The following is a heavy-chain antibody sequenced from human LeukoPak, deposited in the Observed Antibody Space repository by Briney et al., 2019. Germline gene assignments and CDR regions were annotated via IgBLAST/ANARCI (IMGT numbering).Heavy chain of an antibody. CDR3: ARPDSGSYSTRYAFDI. J-gene: IGHJ3*02. CDR1: GGTFSSYA. CDR2: IIPILGIA. D-gene: IGHD1-26*01. V-gene: IGHV1-69*04. Sequence: GASVKVSCKASGGTFSSYAISWVRQAPGQGLEWMGRIIPILGIANYAQKFQGRVTITADKSTSTAYMELSSLRSEDTAVYYCARPDSGSYSTRYAFDIWGQGTMVTVSS.